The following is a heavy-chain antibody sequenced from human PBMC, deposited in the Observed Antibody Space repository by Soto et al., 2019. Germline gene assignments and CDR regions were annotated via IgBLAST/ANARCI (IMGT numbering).Heavy chain of an antibody. CDR2: IIPIFGTA. CDR3: VGNEGPSTAPIYYGMDV. CDR1: GGTFSSYA. V-gene: IGHV1-69*13. J-gene: IGHJ6*02. Sequence: ASVKVSCKASGGTFSSYAISWVRQAPGQGLEWMGGIIPIFGTANYAQKFQGRVTITADESTSTAYMELSSLRSEDTAVYYCVGNEGPSTAPIYYGMDVWGQGTTVTVSS. D-gene: IGHD1-1*01.